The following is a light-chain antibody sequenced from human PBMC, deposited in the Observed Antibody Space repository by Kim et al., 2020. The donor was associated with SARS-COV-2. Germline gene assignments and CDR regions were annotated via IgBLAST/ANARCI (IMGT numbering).Light chain of an antibody. J-gene: IGLJ2*01. V-gene: IGLV2-23*02. CDR1: NRDVGLYDL. CDR3: CSYASVIV. Sequence: QSALTQPASVSGSPGQSITLSCTGTNRDVGLYDLVSWYQQHPGTAPKLIIYEVTQRPSGVSNRFSGSKSGNTASLTISGLQVEDEAVYYCCSYASVIVFGGGTQLIVL. CDR2: EVT.